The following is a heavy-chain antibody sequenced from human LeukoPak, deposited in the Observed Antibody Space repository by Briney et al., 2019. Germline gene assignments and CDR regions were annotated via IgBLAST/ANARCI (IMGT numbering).Heavy chain of an antibody. D-gene: IGHD1-26*01. V-gene: IGHV3-11*01. CDR3: ARGDPIVGAVDAFDI. CDR1: GFTFSDYY. J-gene: IGHJ3*02. Sequence: GGSLRLSCAASGFTFSDYYMSWIRQAPGKGLECVSYISSSGSTIYYADSVKGRFTISRDNAKNSLYLQMNSLRAEDTAVYYCARGDPIVGAVDAFDIWGQGTMVTVSS. CDR2: ISSSGSTI.